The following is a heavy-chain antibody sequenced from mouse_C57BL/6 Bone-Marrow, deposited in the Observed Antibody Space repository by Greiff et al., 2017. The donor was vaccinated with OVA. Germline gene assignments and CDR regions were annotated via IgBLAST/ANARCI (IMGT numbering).Heavy chain of an antibody. J-gene: IGHJ3*01. Sequence: QVQLQQSGAELMKPGASVKLSCKATGYTFTGYWIEWVKQRPGHGLEWIGEILPCSGSTNYNEKFKGKATFTADTSSNTAYMQLSSLTTEDSAIYYCASYSKEGLFAYWGQGTLVTVSA. CDR3: ASYSKEGLFAY. CDR2: ILPCSGST. D-gene: IGHD2-5*01. V-gene: IGHV1-9*01. CDR1: GYTFTGYW.